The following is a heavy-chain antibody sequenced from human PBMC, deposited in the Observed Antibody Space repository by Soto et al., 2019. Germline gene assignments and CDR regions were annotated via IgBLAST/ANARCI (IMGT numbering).Heavy chain of an antibody. V-gene: IGHV4-59*01. CDR2: IYYSGST. D-gene: IGHD6-19*01. J-gene: IGHJ4*02. CDR1: GGSISTYY. Sequence: QVQLQESGPGLVKPSETLSLTCTVSGGSISTYYWSWIRLPPGKGLEWIGYIYYSGSTNCNPSLKSRVTISVDTSKNQFSLKLSSVTAADTAVYYCARERYSGWYYFDYWGQGTLVTVSS. CDR3: ARERYSGWYYFDY.